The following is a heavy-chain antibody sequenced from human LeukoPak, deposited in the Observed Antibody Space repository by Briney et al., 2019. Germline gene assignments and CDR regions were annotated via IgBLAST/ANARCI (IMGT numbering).Heavy chain of an antibody. D-gene: IGHD3-22*01. CDR1: GFTFSSYG. CDR2: ISYDGSNK. CDR3: AKSQRRVVITGY. J-gene: IGHJ4*02. V-gene: IGHV3-30*18. Sequence: GGSLRLSCAASGFTFSSYGMHWVRQAPGKGLEWVAVISYDGSNKYYADSVKGRFTISRDNSKNTLYLQMNSLRAEDTAVYYCAKSQRRVVITGYWGQGTLVTVSS.